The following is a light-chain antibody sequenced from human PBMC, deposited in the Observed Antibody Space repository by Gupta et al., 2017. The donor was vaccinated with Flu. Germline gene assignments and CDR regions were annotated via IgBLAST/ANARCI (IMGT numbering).Light chain of an antibody. Sequence: QSALTQPASVSGSPGQSITISCTGTSSDVGGYDYVSWYQQHPGKPPKLMIYEVSNRPSGVSTRFSGSKSGNTASLTISGLQAEDEADYYCSSYTSGSTYVFGTGTKVTVL. J-gene: IGLJ1*01. V-gene: IGLV2-14*01. CDR1: SSDVGGYDY. CDR3: SSYTSGSTYV. CDR2: EVS.